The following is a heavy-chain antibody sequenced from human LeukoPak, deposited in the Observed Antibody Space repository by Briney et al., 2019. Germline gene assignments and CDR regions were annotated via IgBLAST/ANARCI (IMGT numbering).Heavy chain of an antibody. Sequence: PGGSLRLSCAASGFTFSSYAMSWVRQAPGRGLEWVSGISGSGGSTHHADSVKGRFTISRDNSKNTLYLQMNSLRAEDTAVYYCAKPYDQYCSGGSCYARHFDYWGQGTLVTVSS. D-gene: IGHD2-15*01. CDR2: ISGSGGST. V-gene: IGHV3-23*01. CDR3: AKPYDQYCSGGSCYARHFDY. CDR1: GFTFSSYA. J-gene: IGHJ4*02.